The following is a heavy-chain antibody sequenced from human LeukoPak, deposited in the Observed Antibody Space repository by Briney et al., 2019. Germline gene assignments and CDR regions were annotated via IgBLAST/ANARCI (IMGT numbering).Heavy chain of an antibody. CDR3: ARFPYFEGFDY. D-gene: IGHD3-9*01. V-gene: IGHV4-39*07. CDR1: GGSISSSSYY. CDR2: IYYSGST. J-gene: IGHJ4*02. Sequence: SETLSLTCSVSGGSISSSSYYWGWIRQPPGKGLEWIGNIYYSGSTYYNPSLKSRVTISVDTSKNQFSLKLRSVTAADTAVYFCARFPYFEGFDYWGQGTQVIVSS.